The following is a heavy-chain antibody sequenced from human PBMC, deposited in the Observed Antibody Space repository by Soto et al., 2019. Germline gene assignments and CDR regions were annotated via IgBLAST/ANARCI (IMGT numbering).Heavy chain of an antibody. Sequence: SETLSLTCTVSGGSISGSSYYWGWILQPPGKGLEWIGNIYYSGSTYYNPSLKSRVTISVDTSKNQFSLKLSSVTAADTAVYYCARARSGSYGFWYFDLWGRGTLVTVS. D-gene: IGHD3-10*01. CDR1: GGSISGSSYY. CDR2: IYYSGST. V-gene: IGHV4-39*01. CDR3: ARARSGSYGFWYFDL. J-gene: IGHJ2*01.